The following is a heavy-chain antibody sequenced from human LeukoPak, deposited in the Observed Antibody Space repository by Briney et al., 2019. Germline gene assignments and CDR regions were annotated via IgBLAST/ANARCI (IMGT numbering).Heavy chain of an antibody. CDR3: ARDPPQPGITAAGYFDL. V-gene: IGHV3-53*04. J-gene: IGHJ2*01. CDR1: GLSVSSNY. D-gene: IGHD6-13*01. CDR2: IYSGGSR. Sequence: PGGSLRLSCAASGLSVSSNYMSWVRQAPGKGLEWVSVIYSGGSRYYAGSVKGRFTISRHNSNNTLYLQMNSLRAEDTAVYYCARDPPQPGITAAGYFDLWGRGTLVTVSS.